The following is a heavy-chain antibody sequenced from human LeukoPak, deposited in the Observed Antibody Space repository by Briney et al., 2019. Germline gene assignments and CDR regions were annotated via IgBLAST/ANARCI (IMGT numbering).Heavy chain of an antibody. Sequence: ASVKVSCKASGYTFTGYYMHWVRQAPGQGLEWMGWINPNSDGTNYAQKFQGRVTMTRDTSISTAYMELSRLRSDDTAVYYCARESGYYDSSGYYKSFDYWGQGTLVTVSS. V-gene: IGHV1-2*02. CDR2: INPNSDGT. J-gene: IGHJ4*02. CDR3: ARESGYYDSSGYYKSFDY. CDR1: GYTFTGYY. D-gene: IGHD3-22*01.